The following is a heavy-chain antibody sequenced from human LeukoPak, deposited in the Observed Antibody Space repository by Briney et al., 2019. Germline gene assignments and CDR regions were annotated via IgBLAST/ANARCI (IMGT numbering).Heavy chain of an antibody. J-gene: IGHJ5*02. Sequence: GGSLRLSCVASGFMFSSHNMNWVRQAPGKGLEWISYLSSSGSTIYYEDSVQGRFTISRDNAKNSLYLQMNSLRAEDTAVYYCARAQGQLVPNWFDPWGQGTLVTVSS. D-gene: IGHD6-6*01. CDR2: LSSSGSTI. CDR3: ARAQGQLVPNWFDP. CDR1: GFMFSSHN. V-gene: IGHV3-48*04.